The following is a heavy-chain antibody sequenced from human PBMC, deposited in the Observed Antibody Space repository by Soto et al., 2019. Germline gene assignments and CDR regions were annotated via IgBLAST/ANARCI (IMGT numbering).Heavy chain of an antibody. CDR2: INHSGST. CDR1: GGSFSGYY. D-gene: IGHD3-10*01. Sequence: QVQLQQWGAGLLKPSETLSLTCAVYGGSFSGYYWSWIRQPPGKGLEWIGEINHSGSTNYNPSLKSRVTISVDTSRSQFYLKLSSVTAADTAVYYFAIYGSGSYFEGDYWGQGTLVTVSS. J-gene: IGHJ4*02. CDR3: AIYGSGSYFEGDY. V-gene: IGHV4-34*01.